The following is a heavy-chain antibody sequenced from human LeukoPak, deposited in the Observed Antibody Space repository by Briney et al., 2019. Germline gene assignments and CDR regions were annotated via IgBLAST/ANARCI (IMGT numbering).Heavy chain of an antibody. CDR2: IYTSGST. CDR3: ARDQFDWLSNWFDP. J-gene: IGHJ5*02. Sequence: SETLSLTCTVSGGSISSYYWSWIRQPAGKGLEWIGRIYTSGSTNYNPSLKSRVTMSVDTSKNQFSLKLSSVTAADTAVYYCARDQFDWLSNWFDPWGQGTLVTVSS. D-gene: IGHD3-9*01. CDR1: GGSISSYY. V-gene: IGHV4-4*07.